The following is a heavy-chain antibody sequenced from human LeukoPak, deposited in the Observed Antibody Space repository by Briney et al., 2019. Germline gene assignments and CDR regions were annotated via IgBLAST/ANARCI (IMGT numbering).Heavy chain of an antibody. CDR1: GFTFSSYG. Sequence: GGSLRLSCAASGFTFSSYGMSWVRQAPGKGLEWVANLKQDGSEKYYVDSVKGRFTIPRDNAKNSLYLQMNSLRAEDTAVYYCASRVIVVVPAADDALDIWGQGTMVTVSS. V-gene: IGHV3-7*01. CDR3: ASRVIVVVPAADDALDI. D-gene: IGHD2-2*01. J-gene: IGHJ3*02. CDR2: LKQDGSEK.